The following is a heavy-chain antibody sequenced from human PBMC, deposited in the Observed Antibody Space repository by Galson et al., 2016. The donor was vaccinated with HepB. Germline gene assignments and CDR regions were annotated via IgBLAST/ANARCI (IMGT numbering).Heavy chain of an antibody. CDR1: GFTFSNYA. Sequence: SLRLSCAASGFTFSNYALSWVRQAPGKGLEWVSAISGNGVSTYYADSEKGRFTISRDNSKNTLYLQVNSLRADDTAVYYCAKEVRSSSWFEDWGQGTLVTVSS. D-gene: IGHD6-13*01. CDR3: AKEVRSSSWFED. J-gene: IGHJ5*02. CDR2: ISGNGVST. V-gene: IGHV3-23*01.